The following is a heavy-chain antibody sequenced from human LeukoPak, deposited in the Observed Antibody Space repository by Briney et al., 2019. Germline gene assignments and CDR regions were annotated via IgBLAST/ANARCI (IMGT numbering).Heavy chain of an antibody. D-gene: IGHD1-26*01. CDR1: VYTFSDYY. V-gene: IGHV1-2*02. J-gene: IGHJ4*02. Sequence: ASVKVSCTASVYTFSDYYIHWVRQAPGQGLEWVGWINPNSGGTDSSQKLQGRVTMTRDTSISATYMELRALTSDDTAVYYCARGTRGSYSSIHDWGQGTLVTVSS. CDR2: INPNSGGT. CDR3: ARGTRGSYSSIHD.